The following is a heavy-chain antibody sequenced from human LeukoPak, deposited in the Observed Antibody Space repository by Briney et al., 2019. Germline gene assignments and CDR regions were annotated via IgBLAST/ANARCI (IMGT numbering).Heavy chain of an antibody. CDR3: ARGAVVADY. CDR1: GGSFSGYY. Sequence: SDTLALTCAVYGGSFSGYYWSWIRQPPGKGLEWIGEINHSGSTNYNPSLKSRVTISVDTSKNQFSLKLSSVTAADTAVYYCARGAVVADYWGQGTLVTVSS. V-gene: IGHV4-34*01. J-gene: IGHJ4*02. CDR2: INHSGST. D-gene: IGHD6-19*01.